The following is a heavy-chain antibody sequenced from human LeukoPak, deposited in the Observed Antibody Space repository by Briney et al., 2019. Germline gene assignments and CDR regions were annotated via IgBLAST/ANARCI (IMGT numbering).Heavy chain of an antibody. Sequence: GGSLRLSCAASEFTFSSYSMNWVRQAPGKGLEWVSYITNSGNSKSYADSVKGRFTISRDNTKNSLYLQMNGLRAEDTAVYYCARVNWNYSNWFDPWGQGTLVTVSS. V-gene: IGHV3-48*01. D-gene: IGHD1-7*01. CDR3: ARVNWNYSNWFDP. J-gene: IGHJ5*02. CDR2: ITNSGNSK. CDR1: EFTFSSYS.